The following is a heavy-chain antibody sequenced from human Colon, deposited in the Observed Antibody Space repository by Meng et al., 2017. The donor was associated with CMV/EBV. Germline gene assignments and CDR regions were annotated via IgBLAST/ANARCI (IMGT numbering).Heavy chain of an antibody. J-gene: IGHJ4*02. V-gene: IGHV4-34*01. CDR1: GESFRGFY. Sequence: QVRPREWGAGTLKPSETLSLTCAVYGESFRGFYWSWIRQPPGKGLEWIGEINHSGSTNYNPSLKSRVTISVDTSKNQFSLKLSSVTAADTAVYYCARALDIGGRPPGPFQYWSQGALVTVSS. D-gene: IGHD5-12*01. CDR2: INHSGST. CDR3: ARALDIGGRPPGPFQY.